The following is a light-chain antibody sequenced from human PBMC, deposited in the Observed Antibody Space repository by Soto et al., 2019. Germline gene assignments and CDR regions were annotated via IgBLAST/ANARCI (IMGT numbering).Light chain of an antibody. Sequence: DIQMTQSPSTLSASVGDRVTITCRASQSISSWLAWYQQKPGKAPKLLIYKASSLESGVPSRFSGSGSETEFTLTISSLQPDDFATYYCQQYNSYSKTFGQGPKVEIK. CDR1: QSISSW. J-gene: IGKJ1*01. V-gene: IGKV1-5*03. CDR3: QQYNSYSKT. CDR2: KAS.